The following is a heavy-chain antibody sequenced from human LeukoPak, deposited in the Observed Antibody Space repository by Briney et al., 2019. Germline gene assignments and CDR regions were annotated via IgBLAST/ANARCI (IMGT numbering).Heavy chain of an antibody. CDR2: IYDSGST. D-gene: IGHD1-26*01. Sequence: SETLSLTCTVSGASIRSGDYYWSWIRQPPGKGLEWIGYIYDSGSTYYNPSLKSRITISVDTSENRFSLKLSSVTATDTAVYYCARDGISGSYYAEYFQHWGQGTLVTVSS. V-gene: IGHV4-30-4*01. CDR1: GASIRSGDYY. J-gene: IGHJ1*01. CDR3: ARDGISGSYYAEYFQH.